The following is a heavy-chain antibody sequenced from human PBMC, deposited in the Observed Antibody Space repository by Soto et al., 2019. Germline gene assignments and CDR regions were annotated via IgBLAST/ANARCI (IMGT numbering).Heavy chain of an antibody. CDR1: GFTFSSYA. Sequence: GGSLRLSCAASGFTFSSYAMSWVRQAPGKGLEWVSAISGSGGSTYYADSVKGRFTISRDNSKNTLYLQMNSLRAEDTAVYYCAKEGGEGYYDSSGYYYDYWGQGTLVTVSS. V-gene: IGHV3-23*01. J-gene: IGHJ4*02. CDR3: AKEGGEGYYDSSGYYYDY. D-gene: IGHD3-22*01. CDR2: ISGSGGST.